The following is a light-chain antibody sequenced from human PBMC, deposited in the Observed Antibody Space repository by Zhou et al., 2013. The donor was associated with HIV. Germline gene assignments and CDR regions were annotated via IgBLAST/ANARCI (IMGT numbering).Light chain of an antibody. V-gene: IGKV3-20*01. CDR3: QQYDSSPLT. Sequence: DIVLTQSPGTLSLSAGERATLSCRASQSVSSKYLAWYQQKPGQAPRLLLYDASNRATGIPDRFSGSGSGTDFTLTIGRLEPEDFAVYYCQQYDSSPLTFGEGPRWRSN. CDR2: DAS. J-gene: IGKJ4*01. CDR1: QSVSSKY.